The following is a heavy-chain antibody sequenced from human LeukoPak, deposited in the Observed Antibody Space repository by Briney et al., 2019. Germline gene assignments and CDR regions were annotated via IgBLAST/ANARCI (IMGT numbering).Heavy chain of an antibody. CDR1: GGTFSSYA. V-gene: IGHV1-69*05. J-gene: IGHJ3*02. Sequence: SVKVSCKASGGTFSSYAISWVRQAPGQGLDGMGRIIPIFGTANYAQKFQGRVTLTTDESTNTAFMELSSLTSEATPGYYCPREPWDSSGYFPHGAFAICGPGTMFTVSS. CDR2: IIPIFGTA. D-gene: IGHD3-22*01. CDR3: PREPWDSSGYFPHGAFAI.